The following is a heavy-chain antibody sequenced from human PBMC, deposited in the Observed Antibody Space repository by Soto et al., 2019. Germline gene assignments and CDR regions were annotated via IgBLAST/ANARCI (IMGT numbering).Heavy chain of an antibody. CDR1: GGSFSGYY. D-gene: IGHD5-18*01. Sequence: SETLSLTCAVYGGSFSGYYWSWIRQPPGKGLEWIGEINHSGSTNYNPSLKSRVTISVDTSKNQFSLKLSSVTAADTAGYCWPRYRVRIGYLDTYYYYDYGMDVWGQGTTVT. CDR3: PRYRVRIGYLDTYYYYDYGMDV. J-gene: IGHJ6*02. V-gene: IGHV4-34*01. CDR2: INHSGST.